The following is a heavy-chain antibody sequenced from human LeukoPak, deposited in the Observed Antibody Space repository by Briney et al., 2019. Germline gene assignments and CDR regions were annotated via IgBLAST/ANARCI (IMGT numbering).Heavy chain of an antibody. Sequence: SETLSLTCTVSGGSISSGDYYWSWIRQPPGKGLEWIGYIYYSGSTYYNPSLKSRVTISVDTSKNQFSLKLSSVTAADTAVYYCARATSYSSSWPTDYWGQGTLVNVSS. CDR2: IYYSGST. D-gene: IGHD6-13*01. J-gene: IGHJ4*02. CDR1: GGSISSGDYY. V-gene: IGHV4-30-4*01. CDR3: ARATSYSSSWPTDY.